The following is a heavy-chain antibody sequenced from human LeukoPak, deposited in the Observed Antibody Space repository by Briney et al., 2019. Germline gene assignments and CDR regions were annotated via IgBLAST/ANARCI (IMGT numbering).Heavy chain of an antibody. Sequence: GGSLRLSCAASGFTFSDYAMHWVRQALGKGLEYVSVISSNGGSTYYADSVKGRFTISRDDSKNTLYLQMNSLKTEDTAVYYCTTKLLWFGRGADYWGQGTLVTVSS. V-gene: IGHV3-64*02. CDR3: TTKLLWFGRGADY. CDR1: GFTFSDYA. D-gene: IGHD3-10*01. J-gene: IGHJ4*02. CDR2: ISSNGGST.